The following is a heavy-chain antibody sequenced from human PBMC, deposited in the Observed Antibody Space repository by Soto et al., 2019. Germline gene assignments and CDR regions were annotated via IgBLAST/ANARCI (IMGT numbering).Heavy chain of an antibody. Sequence: SETHCLPCTVSDGYISSGDYYWSWIRQPPGKGLEWIGYIYYSGSTYYNPSLKSRVTISVDTSKNQFSLKLSSVTAADTAVYYRAREYYYDVNWFDPWGQGTLVTVSS. J-gene: IGHJ5*02. V-gene: IGHV4-30-4*01. CDR1: DGYISSGDYY. CDR2: IYYSGST. CDR3: AREYYYDVNWFDP. D-gene: IGHD3-22*01.